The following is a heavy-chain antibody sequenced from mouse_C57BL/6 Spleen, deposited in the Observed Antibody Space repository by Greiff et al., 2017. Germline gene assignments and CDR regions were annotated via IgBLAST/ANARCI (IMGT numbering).Heavy chain of an antibody. V-gene: IGHV1-55*01. CDR1: GYTFTSYW. CDR3: ARCQFMTTAYFDY. Sequence: QVQLKQPGAELVKPGASVKMSCKASGYTFTSYWITWVKQRPGQGLEWIGDIYPGSGSTNYNEKFKSKATLTVDTSSSTAYMQLSSLTSEDSAVYYCARCQFMTTAYFDYWGQGTTLTVSS. CDR2: IYPGSGST. J-gene: IGHJ2*01. D-gene: IGHD1-1*01.